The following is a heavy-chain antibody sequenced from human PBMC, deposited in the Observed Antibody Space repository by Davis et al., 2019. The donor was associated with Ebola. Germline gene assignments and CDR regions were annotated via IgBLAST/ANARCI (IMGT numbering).Heavy chain of an antibody. J-gene: IGHJ4*02. CDR1: GFTFIGYGYT. V-gene: IGHV3-23*05. CDR2: IYESGKKL. CDR3: VRWKIGHEYIDY. D-gene: IGHD1-1*01. Sequence: GESLKISCAASGFTFIGYGYTMCRVRQAPGQGLEWVSGIYESGKKLYYADSVNGRFTVSRDNSENTLSLQMNSLRVEDTAVYYCVRWKIGHEYIDYWGQGTLVTVSS.